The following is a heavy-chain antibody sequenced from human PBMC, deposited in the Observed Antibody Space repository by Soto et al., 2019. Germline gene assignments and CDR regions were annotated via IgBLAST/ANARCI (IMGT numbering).Heavy chain of an antibody. CDR3: ARSDGHTFNWLDS. CDR2: MNPTSGNT. CDR1: GYTFTKYD. J-gene: IGHJ5*01. Sequence: QVQLVQSGAEVKTPGASVKVSCKASGYTFTKYDMNWVRQAPGQGLEWMGWMNPTSGNTGYAQKFQGRRTMTWDTAIGIAHRELSSLRNEDTAVYYCARSDGHTFNWLDSWGQGALVTVSA. V-gene: IGHV1-8*01. D-gene: IGHD2-2*02.